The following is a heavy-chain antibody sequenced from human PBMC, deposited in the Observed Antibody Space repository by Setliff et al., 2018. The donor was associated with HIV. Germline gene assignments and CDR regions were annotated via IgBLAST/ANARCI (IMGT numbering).Heavy chain of an antibody. D-gene: IGHD6-19*01. CDR3: AIHRWLVVAFDI. J-gene: IGHJ3*02. CDR2: IYHSGST. Sequence: PSETLSLTCTVSGYSISSGYYWGWIRQPPGKWLEWIGSIYHSGSTYYNPSLKSRVTISVDTSKNQFSLKLSSVTAADSAVYYCAIHRWLVVAFDIWGQGTMVTVSS. CDR1: GYSISSGYY. V-gene: IGHV4-38-2*02.